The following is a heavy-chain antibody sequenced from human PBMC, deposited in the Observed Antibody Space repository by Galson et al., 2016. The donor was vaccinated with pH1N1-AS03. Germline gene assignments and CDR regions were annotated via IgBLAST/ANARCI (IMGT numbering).Heavy chain of an antibody. Sequence: SVKVSCKASGGTFSSYVINWVRQAPGQGLEWMGRIIPSLDVPKYAQKFQGRVTITADKSTRTAYMELSSLISEDTAVYYCARDSTITGTTEDDALDIWGQGTMVIVSS. CDR1: GGTFSSYV. V-gene: IGHV1-69*04. CDR3: ARDSTITGTTEDDALDI. CDR2: IIPSLDVP. D-gene: IGHD1-14*01. J-gene: IGHJ3*02.